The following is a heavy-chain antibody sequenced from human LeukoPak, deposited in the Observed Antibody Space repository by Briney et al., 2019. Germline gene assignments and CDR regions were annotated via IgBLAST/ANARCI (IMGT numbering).Heavy chain of an antibody. D-gene: IGHD2-2*01. Sequence: GSLRLSCAASGFIFSRYGMHWVRQAPGKGLEWVAVIWYDESKKYYADSVKGRFTISRDKSKNTLYLQMNSLRAEDTAVYYCARDSCSTTSCLDYWGQGTLVTVSS. V-gene: IGHV3-33*01. CDR3: ARDSCSTTSCLDY. J-gene: IGHJ4*02. CDR1: GFIFSRYG. CDR2: IWYDESKK.